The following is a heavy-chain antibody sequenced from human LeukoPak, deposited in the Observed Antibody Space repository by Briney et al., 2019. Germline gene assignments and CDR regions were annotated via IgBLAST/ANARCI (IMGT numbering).Heavy chain of an antibody. CDR1: GGSISSYY. Sequence: PSETLSLTCSVSGGSISSYYWSWIRQPPGKGLEWLAFIYTDGSTNYNPSLKSRVTISVDTSSNQFPLKLSSVTAADTAVYFCAKTGNGYDPLYYYYYMDVWGKGTTVTVSS. CDR2: IYTDGST. D-gene: IGHD5-12*01. V-gene: IGHV4-4*09. CDR3: AKTGNGYDPLYYYYYMDV. J-gene: IGHJ6*03.